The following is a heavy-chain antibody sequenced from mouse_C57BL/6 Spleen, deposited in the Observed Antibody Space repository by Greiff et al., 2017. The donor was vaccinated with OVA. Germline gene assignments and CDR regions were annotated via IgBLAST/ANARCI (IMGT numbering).Heavy chain of an antibody. CDR1: GYTFTDYY. V-gene: IGHV1-76*01. CDR2: IYPGSGNT. CDR3: AKRGESAMDY. Sequence: QVQLKESGAELVRPGASVKLSCKASGYTFTDYYINWVKQRPGQGLEWIARIYPGSGNTYYNEKFKGKATLTAEKSSSTAYMQLSSLTSEDSAVYFCAKRGESAMDYWGQGTSVTVSS. J-gene: IGHJ4*01.